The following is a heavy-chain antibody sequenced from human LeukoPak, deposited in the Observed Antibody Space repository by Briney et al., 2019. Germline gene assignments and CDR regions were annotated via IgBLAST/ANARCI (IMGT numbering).Heavy chain of an antibody. CDR1: GYTFTGYY. D-gene: IGHD6-19*01. V-gene: IGHV1-2*02. CDR3: ARDAVDIAVAGTFDY. CDR2: INPNSGGT. Sequence: ASVKVSCKASGYTFTGYYMHWVRQAPGQGLEWMGWINPNSGGTNHAQKFQGRVTMTRDTSISTAYMELSRLRSDDTAVYYCARDAVDIAVAGTFDYWGQGTLVTVSS. J-gene: IGHJ4*02.